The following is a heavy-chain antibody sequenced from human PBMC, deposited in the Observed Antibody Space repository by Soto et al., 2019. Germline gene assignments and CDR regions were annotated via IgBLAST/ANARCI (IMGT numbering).Heavy chain of an antibody. CDR2: INAGNGNT. D-gene: IGHD5-12*01. CDR1: GYTFTRYS. V-gene: IGHV1-3*01. CDR3: ARDRRWLRIFDY. J-gene: IGHJ4*02. Sequence: ASVKVSCKASGYTFTRYSMHWVRQAPGQRLEWMGWINAGNGNTKYSQKFQGRVTITRDTSASTAYMELSSLRSEDTAVYYCARDRRWLRIFDYWGQGTLVTVSS.